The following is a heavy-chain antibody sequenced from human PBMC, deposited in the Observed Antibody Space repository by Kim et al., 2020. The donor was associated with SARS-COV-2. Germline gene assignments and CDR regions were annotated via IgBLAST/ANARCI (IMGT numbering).Heavy chain of an antibody. J-gene: IGHJ4*02. CDR3: AKDRDYGDYGGYFDY. Sequence: GGSLRLSCAASGFTFDDYAMHWVRQAPGKGLEWVSGISWNSGSIGYADSVKGRFTISRDNAKNSLYLQMNSLRAEDTALYYCAKDRDYGDYGGYFDYWGQGTLVTVSS. V-gene: IGHV3-9*01. CDR2: ISWNSGSI. CDR1: GFTFDDYA. D-gene: IGHD4-17*01.